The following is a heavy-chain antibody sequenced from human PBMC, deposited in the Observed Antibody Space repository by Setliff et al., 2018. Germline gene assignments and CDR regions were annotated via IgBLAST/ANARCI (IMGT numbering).Heavy chain of an antibody. J-gene: IGHJ4*02. CDR1: GGSVSSSSYY. V-gene: IGHV4-39*02. CDR3: ARDGAAVAGTHGLDY. D-gene: IGHD6-19*01. Sequence: SETLSLTCTVSGGSVSSSSYYWGWIRRPPGKGLEWIGSISSSGSTYYNPPLKRQVTISVDTSRNQFSLKMTSMTAADTAVYYCARDGAAVAGTHGLDYWGQGALVTVSS. CDR2: ISSSGST.